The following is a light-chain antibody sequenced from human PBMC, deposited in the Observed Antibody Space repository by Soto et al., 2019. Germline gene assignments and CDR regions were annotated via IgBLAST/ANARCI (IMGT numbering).Light chain of an antibody. CDR2: DVD. J-gene: IGLJ1*01. CDR1: SSDVGGYNY. V-gene: IGLV2-11*01. Sequence: QSVLTQPRSVSVYPGQSVTISCTGTSSDVGGYNYVSWYQHHPGKAPKLMIYDVDKRPSGVPGRFSGSKSGNTASLTISGLQAEDEADYYCCSYAGSYPFVFGTGTKATVL. CDR3: CSYAGSYPFV.